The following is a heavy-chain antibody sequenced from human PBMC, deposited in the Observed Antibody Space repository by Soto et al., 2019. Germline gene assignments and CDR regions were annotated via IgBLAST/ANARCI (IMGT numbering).Heavy chain of an antibody. D-gene: IGHD3-10*01. Sequence: ASVKVSCKASGDTFASFGFSWLRQAPGQGLEWLGWISAYNGNTHYAQKVRDRVTLTTDTSTNTAYMELRSLTSDDTAVYYCARDQESITDRILQYWGQGTRVTVSS. J-gene: IGHJ4*02. V-gene: IGHV1-18*01. CDR2: ISAYNGNT. CDR3: ARDQESITDRILQY. CDR1: GDTFASFG.